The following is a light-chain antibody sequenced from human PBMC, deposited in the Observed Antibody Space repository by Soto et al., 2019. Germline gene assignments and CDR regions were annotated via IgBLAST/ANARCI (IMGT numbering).Light chain of an antibody. CDR2: GAS. CDR3: QQYGSSGT. V-gene: IGKV3-20*01. J-gene: IGKJ1*01. Sequence: EIVLTQSPGTLSLSPGARAPLSCRASQSVSNNYLAWYQQKPGQAPRLLIYGASNRATGIPDRFSGSGSGTDFTLTISRLEPEDFAVYYCQQYGSSGTFGQGTKVE. CDR1: QSVSNNY.